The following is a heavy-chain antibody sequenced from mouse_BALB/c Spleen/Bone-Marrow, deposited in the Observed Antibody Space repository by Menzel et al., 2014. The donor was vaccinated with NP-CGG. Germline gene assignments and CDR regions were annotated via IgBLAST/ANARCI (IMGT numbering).Heavy chain of an antibody. V-gene: IGHV1-22*01. CDR1: GYTSTDYT. J-gene: IGHJ2*01. D-gene: IGHD2-3*01. CDR3: ARGRWYY. CDR2: VNPNIGGT. Sequence: SGPELVKPGASAKISCKTSGYTSTDYTLHWVKQSHGKSLEWIGGVNPNIGGTSYNQKFRGKASLTVNKSSTAAYMELRSLTSEDSAVYYCARGRWYYWGQGTTLTVSS.